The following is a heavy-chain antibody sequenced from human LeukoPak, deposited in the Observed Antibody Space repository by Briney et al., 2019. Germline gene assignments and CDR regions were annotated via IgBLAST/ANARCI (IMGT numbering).Heavy chain of an antibody. D-gene: IGHD3-22*01. V-gene: IGHV4-59*01. J-gene: IGHJ4*02. CDR1: GGSLSSYY. CDR3: ARIGDYYYDSSGFYFDY. CDR2: IYYSGST. Sequence: SETLSLTCTVSGGSLSSYYWNWIQQPPGKGLECSWYIYYSGSTNYNPPLKSRVTISLDTSKNQFSLKLSSVTATDTAVYYCARIGDYYYDSSGFYFDYWGQGTLVTVSS.